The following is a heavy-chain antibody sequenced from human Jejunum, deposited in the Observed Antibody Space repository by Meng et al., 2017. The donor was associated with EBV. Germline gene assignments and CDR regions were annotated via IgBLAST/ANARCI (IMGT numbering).Heavy chain of an antibody. CDR1: GFTLSTSGVG. CDR3: AHRKDGTFDF. V-gene: IGHV2-5*02. Sequence: HIILKEPGPTLVKPTQMPLPTCTFYGFTLSTSGVGVGWIRQPPGKALEFLALVYWDDYKPFSPSLKNRLTITKDTSKNQVVFTMTNMDPVDTATYYCAHRKDGTFDFWGQGTLVTVSS. D-gene: IGHD6-6*01. CDR2: VYWDDYK. J-gene: IGHJ4*02.